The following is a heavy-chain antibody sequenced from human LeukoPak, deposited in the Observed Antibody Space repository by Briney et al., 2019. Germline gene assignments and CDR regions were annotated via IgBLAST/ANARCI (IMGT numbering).Heavy chain of an antibody. V-gene: IGHV1-69*04. CDR1: VGTFSSYA. CDR2: VITILCIA. CDR3: ARTYCGGDTCCYADDFDI. D-gene: IGHD2-21*02. J-gene: IGHJ3*02. Sequence: ASVKVSCKSSVGTFSSYAISWVRPAPGQGLGWVGRVITILCIARYAQKFHGRVTITADKSTSQAYMELSSLRSEDTAVYYCARTYCGGDTCCYADDFDIWRQGTMDSVSS.